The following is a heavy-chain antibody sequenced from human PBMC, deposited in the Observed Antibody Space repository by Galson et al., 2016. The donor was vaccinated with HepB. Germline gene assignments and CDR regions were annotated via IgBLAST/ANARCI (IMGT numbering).Heavy chain of an antibody. CDR1: GFIFSSYG. J-gene: IGHJ4*02. V-gene: IGHV3-33*01. CDR2: TWYDGNE. Sequence: SLRLSCAASGFIFSSYGMHWVRQAPGKGLEWVAVTWYDGNEYYADSVKGRFTISRDNSKNTLYLQMNTLRAEDTAVYDCARGRNGFGSSTDHWGQGTLVTVSS. CDR3: ARGRNGFGSSTDH. D-gene: IGHD1-26*01.